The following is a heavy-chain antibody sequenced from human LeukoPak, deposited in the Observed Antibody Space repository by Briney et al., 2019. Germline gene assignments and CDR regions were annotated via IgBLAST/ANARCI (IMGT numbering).Heavy chain of an antibody. CDR3: ARNRDGYNSFDY. V-gene: IGHV4-61*02. CDR2: IYTSGST. D-gene: IGHD5-24*01. J-gene: IGHJ4*02. Sequence: PSETLSLTCTVSSGSISSHTYYWSWIRQPAGKGLEWIGRIYTSGSTNYNPFLKSRVTISVDTSKNHFSLKLSSVTAADTAVYYCARNRDGYNSFDYWGQGTLVTVSS. CDR1: SGSISSHTYY.